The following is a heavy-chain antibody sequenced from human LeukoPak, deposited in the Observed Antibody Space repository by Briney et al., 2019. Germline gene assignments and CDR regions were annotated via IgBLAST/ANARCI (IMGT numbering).Heavy chain of an antibody. CDR2: ISSNGGST. J-gene: IGHJ6*02. Sequence: GGSLRLSCAASGFTFSSYAMHWVRQAPGKGLEYVSAISSNGGSTYYANSVKGRFTISRDNSKNTLYLQMGSLRAEDMAVYYCARAAVTTSDGLYRAYPYSYYGMDVWGQGTTVTVSS. V-gene: IGHV3-64*01. D-gene: IGHD4-17*01. CDR1: GFTFSSYA. CDR3: ARAAVTTSDGLYRAYPYSYYGMDV.